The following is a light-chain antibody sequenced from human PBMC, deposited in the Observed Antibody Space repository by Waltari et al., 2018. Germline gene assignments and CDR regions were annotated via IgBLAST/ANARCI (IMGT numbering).Light chain of an antibody. CDR2: AAS. CDR3: QQVNSYPVT. Sequence: DIQLTQSPSFVSASVGDRVTITCRASQDISNYVAWYQQKPGKAPSLLIFAASTLQSGVPSRFSGSGSGTEFTLTISSLHPEDFATYYCQQVNSYPVTFGPGTKVDIK. CDR1: QDISNY. V-gene: IGKV1-9*01. J-gene: IGKJ3*01.